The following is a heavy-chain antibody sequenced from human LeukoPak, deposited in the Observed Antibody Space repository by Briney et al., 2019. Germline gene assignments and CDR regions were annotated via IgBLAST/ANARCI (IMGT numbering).Heavy chain of an antibody. V-gene: IGHV3-33*06. CDR3: AKGGLTTRYYYYMDV. J-gene: IGHJ6*03. CDR2: IWYDGSNK. D-gene: IGHD1-14*01. CDR1: GFTFSSYG. Sequence: GGSLRLSCAASGFTFSSYGMHWVRQAPGKGLEWVAVIWYDGSNKYYADSVKGRFTISRDNSKNTLYLQMNSLRAEDTAVYYCAKGGLTTRYYYYMDVWGKGTPVTVSS.